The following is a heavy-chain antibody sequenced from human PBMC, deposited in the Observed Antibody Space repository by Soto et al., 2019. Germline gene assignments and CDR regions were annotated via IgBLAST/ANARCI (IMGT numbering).Heavy chain of an antibody. CDR2: INHSGST. V-gene: IGHV4-34*01. CDR1: GGSFSGYY. D-gene: IGHD6-6*01. Sequence: PSETLSLTCAVYGGSFSGYYWSWIRQPPGKGLEWIGEINHSGSTNYNPSLKSRVTISVDTSKNQFSLKLSSVTAADTAVYYCARGTAIADRRTKWFDPWGQGTLVTVSS. J-gene: IGHJ5*02. CDR3: ARGTAIADRRTKWFDP.